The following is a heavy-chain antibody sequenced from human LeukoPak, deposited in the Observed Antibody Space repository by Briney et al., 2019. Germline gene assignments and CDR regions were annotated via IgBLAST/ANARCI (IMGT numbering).Heavy chain of an antibody. V-gene: IGHV1-2*06. CDR1: GYIFKDYY. D-gene: IGHD2-15*01. J-gene: IGHJ4*02. Sequence: GASVKVSCKASGYIFKDYYIHWMRQAPGQGLEWMGRINPKNGDTNYAQKFQGRVTMARDSSISTVYMELNRLTSDDTALYYCARVGYCSGDRCYLHFDYWGQGTLVTVSS. CDR3: ARVGYCSGDRCYLHFDY. CDR2: INPKNGDT.